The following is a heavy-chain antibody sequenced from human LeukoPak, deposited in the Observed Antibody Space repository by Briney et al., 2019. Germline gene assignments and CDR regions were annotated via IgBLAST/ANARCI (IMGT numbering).Heavy chain of an antibody. CDR2: MHFSGIT. CDR1: GGSLSSANSY. V-gene: IGHV4-61*03. D-gene: IGHD1-26*01. CDR3: AMWDYHYAMDV. Sequence: SETLSLTCIVSGGSLSSANSYWGWFRQPPGRGLEWIGYMHFSGITKYNPSLKSRVTISIDTSNNHFSLTLSSVTAADTAVYSCAMWDYHYAMDVWGKGTAVTVSS. J-gene: IGHJ6*04.